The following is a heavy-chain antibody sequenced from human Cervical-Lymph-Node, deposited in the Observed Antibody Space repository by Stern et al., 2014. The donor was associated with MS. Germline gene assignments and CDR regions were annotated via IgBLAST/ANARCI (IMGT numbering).Heavy chain of an antibody. Sequence: VQLEESGSELKKPGASVKVSCKASGYTFNNYAMNWVRQAPGQGLEWMGWISTNTGDTDYAQGFTGRFVFAMDTAVSTAYLQITSLKAEDTAVYYCARPNDSSGLFDQWGQGTLVTVSS. CDR1: GYTFNNYA. J-gene: IGHJ5*02. CDR2: ISTNTGDT. CDR3: ARPNDSSGLFDQ. D-gene: IGHD6-19*01. V-gene: IGHV7-4-1*02.